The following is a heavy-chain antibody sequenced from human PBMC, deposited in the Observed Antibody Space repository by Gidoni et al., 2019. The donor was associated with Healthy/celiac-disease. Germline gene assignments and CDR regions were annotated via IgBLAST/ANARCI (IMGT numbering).Heavy chain of an antibody. CDR3: ASAKDFWSGYSPLDY. D-gene: IGHD3-3*01. CDR1: GGSFSGNY. Sequence: QVQLQQWGAGLLKPSETLSLTCAAYGGSFSGNYWSWIRQPPGKGLEWIEEINHSGSTNYNPSLKSRVTISVDTSKNQFSLKLSSVTAADTAVYYCASAKDFWSGYSPLDYWGQGTLVTVSS. V-gene: IGHV4-34*01. CDR2: INHSGST. J-gene: IGHJ4*02.